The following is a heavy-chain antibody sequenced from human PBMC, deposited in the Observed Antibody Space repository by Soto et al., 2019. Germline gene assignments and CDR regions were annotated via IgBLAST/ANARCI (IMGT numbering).Heavy chain of an antibody. CDR3: ARDVGSSPIYYYFDY. Sequence: GASVKVSCKASGGTFSSYTISWVRQAPGQGLEWMGRIIPILGIANYAQKFQGRVTITADKSTSTAYMELRSLRSDDTAAYYCARDVGSSPIYYYFDYWGQGTLVTVSS. V-gene: IGHV1-69*04. CDR1: GGTFSSYT. CDR2: IIPILGIA. J-gene: IGHJ4*02. D-gene: IGHD1-26*01.